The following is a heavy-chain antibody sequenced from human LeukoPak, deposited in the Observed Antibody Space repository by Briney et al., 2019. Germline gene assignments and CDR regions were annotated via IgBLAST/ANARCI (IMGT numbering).Heavy chain of an antibody. CDR1: GYTFTSYG. CDR3: ARRDIVLMVYDP. V-gene: IGHV1-18*01. D-gene: IGHD2-8*01. J-gene: IGHJ5*02. CDR2: ISAYNGNT. Sequence: ASVKVSCKASGYTFTSYGISWVRQAPGQGLEWMGWISAYNGNTNYAQKLQGRVTMTTDTSTSTACMELRSLRSDDTAVYYCARRDIVLMVYDPWGQGTLVTVSS.